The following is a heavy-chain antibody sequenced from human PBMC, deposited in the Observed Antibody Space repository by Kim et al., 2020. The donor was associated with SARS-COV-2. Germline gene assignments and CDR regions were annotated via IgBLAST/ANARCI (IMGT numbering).Heavy chain of an antibody. CDR1: GFSPSGSW. Sequence: GGSLRLSCVASGFSPSGSWINWVRQAPGKGLEWVANINRDGSAKHYVDSMKGRSTIFRDNAQNSVYLEMNSLRAEDTAVYYCGYGNGWVFDYWGQGALVSVSS. CDR3: GYGNGWVFDY. J-gene: IGHJ4*02. D-gene: IGHD6-19*01. CDR2: INRDGSAK. V-gene: IGHV3-7*01.